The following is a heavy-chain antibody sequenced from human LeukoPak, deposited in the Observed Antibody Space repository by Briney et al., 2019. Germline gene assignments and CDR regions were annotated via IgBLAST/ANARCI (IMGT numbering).Heavy chain of an antibody. D-gene: IGHD5-24*01. CDR2: IKQDGSEK. CDR3: ARAMDGSRFDY. J-gene: IGHJ4*02. V-gene: IGHV3-7*01. Sequence: GGSLRLSCVASGFTFGTYWMSWVRQAPGKGLEWVATIKQDGSEKSYVDSVKGRFTISRDNPKNSLYLQMNSLRAEDTAEYYCARAMDGSRFDYWGQGTLATVSS. CDR1: GFTFGTYW.